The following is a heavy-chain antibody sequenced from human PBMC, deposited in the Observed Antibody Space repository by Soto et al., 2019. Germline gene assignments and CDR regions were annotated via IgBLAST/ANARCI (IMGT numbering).Heavy chain of an antibody. CDR1: GYSFTSYG. CDR3: ARGVSGYARDAFDI. V-gene: IGHV1-18*01. D-gene: IGHD5-12*01. J-gene: IGHJ3*02. CDR2: ISVYNGNT. Sequence: ASVKVSCKASGYSFTSYGISWVRQAPGQGLEWMGWISVYNGNTNYAQKFQGRVTMTTDTSTSTAYMELRSLRSDDTAVYYCARGVSGYARDAFDIWGQGTMVTVSS.